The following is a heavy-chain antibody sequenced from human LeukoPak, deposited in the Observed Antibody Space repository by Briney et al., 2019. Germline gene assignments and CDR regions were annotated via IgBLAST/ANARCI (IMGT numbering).Heavy chain of an antibody. Sequence: SETLSLTCTGSGGSISSGGYYWSWIRQHPGKGLEWIGYIYYSGNTYYNPSLKSRVTISVDTSKNQFSLKLSSVTAADTAVYYCARDGLTMIRGGHYWGQGTLVTVS. CDR3: ARDGLTMIRGGHY. CDR1: GGSISSGGYY. V-gene: IGHV4-31*03. CDR2: IYYSGNT. J-gene: IGHJ4*02. D-gene: IGHD3-10*01.